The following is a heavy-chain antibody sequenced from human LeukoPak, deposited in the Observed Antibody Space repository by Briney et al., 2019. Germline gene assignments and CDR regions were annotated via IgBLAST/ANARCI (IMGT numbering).Heavy chain of an antibody. J-gene: IGHJ5*02. Sequence: SETLSLTCAVYGGSFSGYYWSWIRQPPWKGLEWIGEINHSGSTNYNPSLKSRVTISVDTSKNQFSLKLSSVTAADTAVYYCARGLDDILTGYVEENWFDPWGQGTLVTVSS. CDR3: ARGLDDILTGYVEENWFDP. V-gene: IGHV4-34*01. CDR1: GGSFSGYY. D-gene: IGHD3-9*01. CDR2: INHSGST.